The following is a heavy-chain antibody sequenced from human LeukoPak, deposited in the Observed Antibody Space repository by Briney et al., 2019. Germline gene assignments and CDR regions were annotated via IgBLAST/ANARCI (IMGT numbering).Heavy chain of an antibody. CDR1: GYTFTGYY. V-gene: IGHV1-2*06. D-gene: IGHD4-17*01. CDR3: ARSTMTTVTTQEFDY. J-gene: IGHJ4*02. CDR2: INPNSGGT. Sequence: ASVKVSCKASGYTFTGYYMHWVRQVPGQGLEWMGRINPNSGGTNYAQKFQGRVTMTRDTSISTAYMELSRLRSDDTAVYYCARSTMTTVTTQEFDYWGQGTLVTVSS.